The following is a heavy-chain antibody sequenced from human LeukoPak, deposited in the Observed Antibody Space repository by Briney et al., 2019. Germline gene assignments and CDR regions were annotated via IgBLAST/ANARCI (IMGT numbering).Heavy chain of an antibody. CDR3: VQSLGQAVAGTTSFDY. CDR1: GFTSSSYG. D-gene: IGHD6-13*01. Sequence: PGGSLRLSCAASGFTSSSYGMHWVRQAPGKGLEWVAVIWYDGSNKYYADSVKGRFTISRDNSKNTLYLQMNSLRAEDTAVYYCVQSLGQAVAGTTSFDYWGQGTLVTVSS. CDR2: IWYDGSNK. J-gene: IGHJ4*02. V-gene: IGHV3-33*01.